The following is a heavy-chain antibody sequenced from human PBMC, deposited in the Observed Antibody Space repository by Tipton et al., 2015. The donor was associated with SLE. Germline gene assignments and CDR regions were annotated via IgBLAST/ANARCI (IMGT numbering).Heavy chain of an antibody. J-gene: IGHJ3*02. Sequence: ILSLTCAVSGYSISSGYYWGWIRQPPGKGLEWIGSIYHSGSTYYNPSLKSRVTISVDTSKNQFSLKLSSVTAADTAVYYCARVGAGDAFDIWGQGTMVTVSS. CDR3: ARVGAGDAFDI. CDR2: IYHSGST. V-gene: IGHV4-38-2*01. CDR1: GYSISSGYY. D-gene: IGHD1-26*01.